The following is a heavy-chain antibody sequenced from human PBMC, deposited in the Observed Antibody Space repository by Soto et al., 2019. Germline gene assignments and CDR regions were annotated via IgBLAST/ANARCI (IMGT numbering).Heavy chain of an antibody. CDR2: ISGRGSGT. J-gene: IGHJ4*02. D-gene: IGHD2-15*01. Sequence: EVQLLESGGGCVQPGGSLRLSCAASGFTFSSYAMSWVRQAPGKGLEWVSTISGRGSGTYYADSVKGRFTISRDNSKNTLYLQMSSLRAEDAAVYYCAKDQMMCSDGNCYATFDYWGQGTLVTVSS. CDR1: GFTFSSYA. V-gene: IGHV3-23*01. CDR3: AKDQMMCSDGNCYATFDY.